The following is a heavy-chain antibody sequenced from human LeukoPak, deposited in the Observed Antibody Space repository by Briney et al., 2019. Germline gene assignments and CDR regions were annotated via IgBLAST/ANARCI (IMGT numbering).Heavy chain of an antibody. J-gene: IGHJ6*02. D-gene: IGHD1-14*01. CDR2: MNPNSGNT. CDR1: GYTFTSYY. Sequence: ASVKVSCKASGYTFTSYYMHWVRQATGQGLEWMGWMNPNSGNTGYAQKFQGRVTMTRNTSISTAYMELSSLRSEDTAVYYCARAGLPWRRPYGMDVWGQGTTVTVSS. V-gene: IGHV1-8*02. CDR3: ARAGLPWRRPYGMDV.